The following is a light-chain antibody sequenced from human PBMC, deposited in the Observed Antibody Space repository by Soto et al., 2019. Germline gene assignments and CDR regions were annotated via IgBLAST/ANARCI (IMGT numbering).Light chain of an antibody. J-gene: IGKJ4*01. Sequence: EIVMTQSPATLSVSPGERATLSCSASQEVDSKLAWYQKKPGRAPRLLIYDASTRATDIPARFSGSGSGTEFTLTISSLQSEDFAVYYCQQYNDWSLTFGGGTKVEIK. CDR2: DAS. CDR1: QEVDSK. CDR3: QQYNDWSLT. V-gene: IGKV3-15*01.